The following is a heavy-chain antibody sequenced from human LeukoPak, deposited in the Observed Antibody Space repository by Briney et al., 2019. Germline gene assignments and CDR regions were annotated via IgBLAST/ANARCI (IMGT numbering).Heavy chain of an antibody. V-gene: IGHV1-69*13. Sequence: ASVKVSCKASGGTFSSYAISWVRQAPGQGLEWMGGIIPIFGTANYAQKFQGRVTITADESTSTAYMELSSLRSEDTAVYYCARSYCSSTSCFHQEGYYYYDMDVWGQGTTVTVSS. CDR3: ARSYCSSTSCFHQEGYYYYDMDV. CDR1: GGTFSSYA. D-gene: IGHD2-2*01. J-gene: IGHJ6*02. CDR2: IIPIFGTA.